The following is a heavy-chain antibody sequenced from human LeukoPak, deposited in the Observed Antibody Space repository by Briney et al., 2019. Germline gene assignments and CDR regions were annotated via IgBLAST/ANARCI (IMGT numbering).Heavy chain of an antibody. Sequence: SETLSLTCAVYGGSFSGYYWSWIRQPPGKGLEWIGEINHSGSTNYNPSLKSRVTISVDTSKNQFSLKLSSVTAADTAVYYCARDRGYSDSSGYSDWGQGTLVTVSS. CDR3: ARDRGYSDSSGYSD. CDR2: INHSGST. CDR1: GGSFSGYY. J-gene: IGHJ4*02. V-gene: IGHV4-34*01. D-gene: IGHD3-22*01.